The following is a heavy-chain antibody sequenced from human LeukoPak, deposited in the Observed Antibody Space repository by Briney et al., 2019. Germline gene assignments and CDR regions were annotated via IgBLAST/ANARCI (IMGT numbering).Heavy chain of an antibody. J-gene: IGHJ4*02. CDR1: GGSFSGYY. CDR2: INHSGST. V-gene: IGHV4-34*01. D-gene: IGHD3-9*01. CDR3: ARLRYFDWLLYAFQY. Sequence: SETLSLTCAVYGGSFSGYYWSWIRQPPGKGLEWIGEINHSGSTNYNPSLKSRVTISVDTSKNQFSLKLSSVTAADTAVYHCARLRYFDWLLYAFQYWGQGTLVTVSS.